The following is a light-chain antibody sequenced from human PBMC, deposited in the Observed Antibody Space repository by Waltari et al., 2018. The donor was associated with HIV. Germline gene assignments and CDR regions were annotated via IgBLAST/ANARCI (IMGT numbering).Light chain of an antibody. Sequence: IQMTQSPSSLSASLGDSVTITCRASQSIGNYLNWYQQKPWKCPDLLIYAASRLQSGVPSRFSGSGSGTDFTLTIGGLQREDYATYYCQQSYLTPRTPRTFGQGTEVEI. CDR2: AAS. CDR3: QQSYLTPRTPRT. CDR1: QSIGNY. J-gene: IGKJ1*01. V-gene: IGKV1-39*01.